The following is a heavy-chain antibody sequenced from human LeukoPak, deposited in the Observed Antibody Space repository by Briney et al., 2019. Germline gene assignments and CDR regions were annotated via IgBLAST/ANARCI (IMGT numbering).Heavy chain of an antibody. J-gene: IGHJ4*02. V-gene: IGHV3-53*01. Sequence: GGSLRLSCAASGFTVSSNYMSWVRQAPGKGLEWVSVIYSGGSTYYADPVKGRFTISRDNSKNTLYLQMNSLRAEDTAVYYCARARGYSYDYFDYWGQGTLVTVSS. D-gene: IGHD5-18*01. CDR2: IYSGGST. CDR1: GFTVSSNY. CDR3: ARARGYSYDYFDY.